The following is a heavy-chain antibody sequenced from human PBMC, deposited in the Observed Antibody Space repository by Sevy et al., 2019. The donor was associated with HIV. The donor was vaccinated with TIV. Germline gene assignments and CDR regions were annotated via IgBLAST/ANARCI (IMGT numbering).Heavy chain of an antibody. CDR3: AREGCSIPHDY. Sequence: GGSLRLSCAASGFAFHEYSMSWIRQAPGKGLEWVATLSFGCGKINYADSVMGRFTISRDNSKNSFYLQMDNLRVEDTALYYCAREGCSIPHDYWGQGTRVTVSS. D-gene: IGHD2-2*02. V-gene: IGHV3-23*01. CDR1: GFAFHEYS. J-gene: IGHJ4*02. CDR2: LSFGCGKI.